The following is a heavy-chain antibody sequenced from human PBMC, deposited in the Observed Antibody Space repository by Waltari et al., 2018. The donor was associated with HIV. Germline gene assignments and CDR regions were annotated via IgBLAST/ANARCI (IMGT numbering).Heavy chain of an antibody. Sequence: QVQLVQSGAEVKRPGASVKVSCKASGYIFTAYYLHWVRQAPGQGLEWMGWINPNRGDTNYAQNCQGWVTMTRDTSNHTAYMELSRLRSDDTAVYYCARVPAVTDPYSYYGMDVWGQGTTVTVSS. CDR3: ARVPAVTDPYSYYGMDV. D-gene: IGHD6-19*01. CDR2: INPNRGDT. J-gene: IGHJ6*02. V-gene: IGHV1-2*04. CDR1: GYIFTAYY.